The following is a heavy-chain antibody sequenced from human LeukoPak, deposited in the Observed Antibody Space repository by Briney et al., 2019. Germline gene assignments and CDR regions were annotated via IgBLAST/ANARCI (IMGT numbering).Heavy chain of an antibody. D-gene: IGHD4-23*01. CDR2: ISGSGGST. V-gene: IGHV3-23*01. CDR3: AKDPVPYGGNSM. CDR1: GFTFSSYA. Sequence: PGRSLRLSCAASGFTFSSYAMSWVRQAPGKGLEWVPAISGSGGSTYYADSVKGRFTISRDNSKNTLYLQMNSLRAEDTAVYYCAKDPVPYGGNSMWGQGTLVTVSS. J-gene: IGHJ4*02.